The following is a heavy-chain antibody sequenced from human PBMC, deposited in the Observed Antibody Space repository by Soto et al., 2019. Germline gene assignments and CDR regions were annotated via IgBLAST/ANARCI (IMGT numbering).Heavy chain of an antibody. Sequence: QVQLQESGPGLVKPSQTLSLTCTVSGGSISSGDYYWSWIRQPAGKGLAWIGYIYYSGSTYYNPCLKSRVNISVDTSKNQFSLKLSSVTAADTAVYYCARDQGFGVVMPDAFDIWGQGTMVTVSS. V-gene: IGHV4-30-4*01. CDR2: IYYSGST. J-gene: IGHJ3*02. D-gene: IGHD3-3*01. CDR3: ARDQGFGVVMPDAFDI. CDR1: GGSISSGDYY.